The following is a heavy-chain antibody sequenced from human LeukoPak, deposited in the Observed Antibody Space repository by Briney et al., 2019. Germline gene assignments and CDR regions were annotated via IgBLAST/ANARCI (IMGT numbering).Heavy chain of an antibody. J-gene: IGHJ3*02. Sequence: ASVKVSCKASGYTFTSYGISWVRQAPGQGLEWMGWISAYNGNTNYAQKLQGRVTMTTDTSTSTAYMELRSPRSDDTALYYCARSDTAMVIGAFDIWGQGTMVTVSS. CDR1: GYTFTSYG. V-gene: IGHV1-18*01. CDR3: ARSDTAMVIGAFDI. D-gene: IGHD5-18*01. CDR2: ISAYNGNT.